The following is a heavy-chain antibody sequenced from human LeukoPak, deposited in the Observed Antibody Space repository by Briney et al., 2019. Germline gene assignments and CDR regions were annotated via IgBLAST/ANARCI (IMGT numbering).Heavy chain of an antibody. CDR3: ARTVDPLGGFDY. D-gene: IGHD3-16*01. V-gene: IGHV4-30-2*01. CDR1: GGSISSGDYY. Sequence: SETLSLTCTVSGGSISSGDYYWSWIRQPPGKGLEWIGYIYHSGSTYYNPSLKSRVTISVDRSKNQFSLKLSSVTAADTAVYYCARTVDPLGGFDYWGQGTLVTVSS. J-gene: IGHJ4*02. CDR2: IYHSGST.